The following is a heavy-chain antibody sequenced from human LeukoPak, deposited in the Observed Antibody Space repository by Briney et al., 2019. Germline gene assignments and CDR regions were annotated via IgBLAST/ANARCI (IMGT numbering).Heavy chain of an antibody. D-gene: IGHD3-3*01. J-gene: IGHJ4*02. CDR1: GGSIISSSTYY. Sequence: PSETLSLTCTVSGGSIISSSTYYWGWIRQPPGKGLEWIGGIYHRGNNFYNPSLKSRVTISVDTSKNQFSLKLTSVTAADTAVYYCASAAGFLEWLNPHREFDYWGQGTLVTVSS. CDR3: ASAAGFLEWLNPHREFDY. V-gene: IGHV4-39*01. CDR2: IYHRGNN.